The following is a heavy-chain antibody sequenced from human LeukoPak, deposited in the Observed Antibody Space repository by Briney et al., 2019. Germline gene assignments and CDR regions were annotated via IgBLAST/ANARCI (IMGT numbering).Heavy chain of an antibody. V-gene: IGHV3-74*01. CDR3: ARTDWYHNDY. CDR1: GLAFSAYW. Sequence: GGSLRLSCAASGLAFSAYWMHWVRRAAGRGLVWVSRINNDGSNIIYADSVKGRFTISRDNAKNTLYLQMNSLRAEDTAVYYCARTDWYHNDYWGQGTPVTVSS. J-gene: IGHJ4*02. CDR2: INNDGSNI. D-gene: IGHD3-9*01.